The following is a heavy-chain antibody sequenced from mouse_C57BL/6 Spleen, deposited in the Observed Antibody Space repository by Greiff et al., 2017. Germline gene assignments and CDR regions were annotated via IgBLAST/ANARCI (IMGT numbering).Heavy chain of an antibody. V-gene: IGHV1-52*01. J-gene: IGHJ3*01. Sequence: QVQLQQPGAELVRPGSSVKLSCKASGYTFTSYWMPWVKQRPIQGLEWIGNIDPSDSETHYTQKFKDKATLTVDKSSSTAYMQLSSLASEDSAVYYCAYSNPAWFAYWGQGTLVTVSA. CDR3: AYSNPAWFAY. CDR2: IDPSDSET. D-gene: IGHD2-5*01. CDR1: GYTFTSYW.